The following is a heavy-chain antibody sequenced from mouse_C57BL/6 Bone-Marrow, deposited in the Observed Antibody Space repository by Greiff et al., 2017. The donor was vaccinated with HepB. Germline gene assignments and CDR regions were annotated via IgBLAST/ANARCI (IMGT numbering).Heavy chain of an antibody. D-gene: IGHD3-3*01. J-gene: IGHJ2*01. CDR2: ISSGSSTI. CDR3: ARLGWAYYFDY. V-gene: IGHV5-6*02. CDR1: GFTFSSYG. Sequence: EVKVEESGGDLVKPGGSLKLSCAASGFTFSSYGMSWVRQTPDKRLEWVATISSGSSTIYYADTVKGRFTISRDNAKNTLFLQMTSLRSEDTAMYYCARLGWAYYFDYWGQGTTLTVSS.